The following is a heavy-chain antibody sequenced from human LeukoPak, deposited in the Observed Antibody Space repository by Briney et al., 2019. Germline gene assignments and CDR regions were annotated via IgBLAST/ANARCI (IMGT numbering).Heavy chain of an antibody. CDR3: AKDHVVVVPAGIDY. V-gene: IGHV3-7*01. CDR1: RFTFSSYW. D-gene: IGHD2-2*01. Sequence: GGSLRLSCAVSRFTFSSYWMSWVRQAPGKGLEWVANIKQDGSEKYYVDSVKGRFTISRDNSKNTLYLQMNSLRAEDTAVYYCAKDHVVVVPAGIDYWGQGTLVTVSS. J-gene: IGHJ4*02. CDR2: IKQDGSEK.